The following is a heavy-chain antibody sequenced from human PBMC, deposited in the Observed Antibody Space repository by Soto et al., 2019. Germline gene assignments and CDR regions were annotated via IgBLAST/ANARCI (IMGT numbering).Heavy chain of an antibody. D-gene: IGHD3-22*01. J-gene: IGHJ4*02. CDR1: GFTFTGYW. Sequence: GGSLRLSCVGSGFTFTGYWMHWVRQAPGTGLVWVSRIDTDERSIAYADSVKGRFTISRDNAKNTVYLQMNSLRAEDTAVYYCTKDTHYYATSGYYIFDYWGQGTLVTVSS. CDR3: TKDTHYYATSGYYIFDY. V-gene: IGHV3-74*03. CDR2: IDTDERSI.